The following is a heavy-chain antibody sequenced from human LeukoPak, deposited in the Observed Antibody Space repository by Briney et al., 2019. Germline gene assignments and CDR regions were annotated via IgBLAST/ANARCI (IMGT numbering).Heavy chain of an antibody. J-gene: IGHJ4*02. D-gene: IGHD3-3*01. V-gene: IGHV3-23*01. CDR1: GFIFTNYA. Sequence: GGSLRLSCAASGFIFTNYAMSWVRQAPGKGLEWVSTISGSGSGTFFADSVKGRFTISRDNSNNTLYLQMNSLRAEDTAVYLCARDGVLMNRKFYFDYWGQGTLVTVFS. CDR2: ISGSGSGT. CDR3: ARDGVLMNRKFYFDY.